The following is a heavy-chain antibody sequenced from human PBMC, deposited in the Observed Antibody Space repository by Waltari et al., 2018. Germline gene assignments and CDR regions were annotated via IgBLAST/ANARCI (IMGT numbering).Heavy chain of an antibody. Sequence: EVQLVESGGGLVKPGGSLRLSCAASGFTFSSYSMNWVRQAPGKGLEWVSSISSSSHYMYYADSVKGRFTISRDNAKNSLYLQMHSLRAEDTAVYCCARDSFSYDSSGYYDRDAFDIWGQGTVVTVSS. J-gene: IGHJ3*02. CDR2: ISSSSHYM. CDR3: ARDSFSYDSSGYYDRDAFDI. V-gene: IGHV3-21*01. D-gene: IGHD3-22*01. CDR1: GFTFSSYS.